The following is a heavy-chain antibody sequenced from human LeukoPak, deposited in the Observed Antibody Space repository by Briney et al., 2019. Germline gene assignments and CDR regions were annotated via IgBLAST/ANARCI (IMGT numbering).Heavy chain of an antibody. CDR1: GGSISSGGYY. CDR3: ARGWYYDYVWGSYRRNDAFDI. D-gene: IGHD3-16*02. Sequence: SETLSLTCTVSGGSISSGGYYWSWIRQPPGKGLEWIGYIYYSGSTYYNPSLKSRVTISVDTSKNQFSLKLSSVTAADTAVYYCARGWYYDYVWGSYRRNDAFDIWGQGTMVTVSS. J-gene: IGHJ3*02. CDR2: IYYSGST. V-gene: IGHV4-31*03.